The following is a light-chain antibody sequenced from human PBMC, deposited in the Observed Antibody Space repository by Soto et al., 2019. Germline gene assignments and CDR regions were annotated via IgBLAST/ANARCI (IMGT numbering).Light chain of an antibody. CDR2: LGS. J-gene: IGKJ1*01. CDR1: QSLLHSNGYNY. CDR3: MQALQTPRM. V-gene: IGKV2-28*01. Sequence: DIVMTQSPLSLPVTPGEPASISCRSSQSLLHSNGYNYLDWYLQKPGQSPQLLIYLGSNRASGVPDRFSGSGSGTDFTLKISRVEAEDVGVYYCMQALQTPRMFGQGTK.